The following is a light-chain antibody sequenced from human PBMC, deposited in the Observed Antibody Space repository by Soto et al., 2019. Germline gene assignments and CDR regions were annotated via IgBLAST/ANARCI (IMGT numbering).Light chain of an antibody. CDR3: IQVRQTPGT. V-gene: IGKV2-28*01. CDR2: VGS. J-gene: IGKJ1*01. CDR1: QSLLHSNGYNY. Sequence: DIVMTQSPLSLPVTPGEPPSISCRFSQSLLHSNGYNYLDWYLQKLGQSPQLLIYVGSNRASGVPDRYSGSGPGKVHTLRLSGVEAADVWGYYCIQVRQTPGTFGQGTKVENK.